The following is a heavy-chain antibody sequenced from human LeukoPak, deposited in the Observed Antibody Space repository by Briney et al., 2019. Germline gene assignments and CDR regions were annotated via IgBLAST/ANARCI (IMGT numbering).Heavy chain of an antibody. CDR2: INHSGST. CDR3: ARGYSYGDY. D-gene: IGHD5-18*01. CDR1: GGSISSTSYY. Sequence: KSSETLSLTCTVSGGSISSTSYYWGWIRQPPGKGLEWIGEINHSGSTNYNPSLKSRVTISVDTSKNQFSLKLSSVTAADTAVYYCARGYSYGDYWGQGTLVTVSS. V-gene: IGHV4-39*07. J-gene: IGHJ4*02.